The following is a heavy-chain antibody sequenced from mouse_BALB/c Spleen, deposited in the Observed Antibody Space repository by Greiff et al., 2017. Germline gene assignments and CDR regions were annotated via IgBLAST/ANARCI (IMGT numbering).Heavy chain of an antibody. Sequence: QVQLQQSGAELVRSGASVKMSCKASGYTFTIYNMHWVKQTPGQGLEWIGYIYPGNGGTNYNQKFKGKATLTADTSSSTAYMQISSLTSEDSAVYFCATGSSFAYWGQGTLVTVSA. CDR3: ATGSSFAY. CDR2: IYPGNGGT. D-gene: IGHD1-1*01. J-gene: IGHJ3*01. V-gene: IGHV1-12*01. CDR1: GYTFTIYN.